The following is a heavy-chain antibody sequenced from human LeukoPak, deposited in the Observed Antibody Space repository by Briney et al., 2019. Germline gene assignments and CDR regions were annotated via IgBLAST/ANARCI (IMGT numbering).Heavy chain of an antibody. CDR1: GFTFSNFA. CDR2: ISYDGDNE. J-gene: IGHJ6*02. D-gene: IGHD3-16*01. Sequence: GGSLRLSCAASGFTFSNFAMHWVRQAPGKGLEWVAVISYDGDNEYYADSVKGQFTISRDNSKDRLYLQMNSLRPEDTAMYYCARVRGGKSWYYYGMDVWGRGTTVTVSS. CDR3: ARVRGGKSWYYYGMDV. V-gene: IGHV3-30-3*01.